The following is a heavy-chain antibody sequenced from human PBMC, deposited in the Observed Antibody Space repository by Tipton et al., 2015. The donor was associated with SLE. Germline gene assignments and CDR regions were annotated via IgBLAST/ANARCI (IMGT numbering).Heavy chain of an antibody. Sequence: TLSLTCTVSGGSISSHYWSWIRQPPGKGLEWIGYIYYSGSTNYNPSFKSRVTISVDTSKNQFSLKLSSVTAADTAVYYCARGALQYYYDSSGYYYKAFDIWGQGTMVTVSS. CDR3: ARGALQYYYDSSGYYYKAFDI. V-gene: IGHV4-59*08. D-gene: IGHD3-22*01. J-gene: IGHJ3*02. CDR2: IYYSGST. CDR1: GGSISSHY.